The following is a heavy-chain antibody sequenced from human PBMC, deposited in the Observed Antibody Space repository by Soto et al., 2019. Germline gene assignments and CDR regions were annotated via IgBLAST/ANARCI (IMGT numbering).Heavy chain of an antibody. Sequence: GGSLRLSCAASGFAFSTYAMNWVRQAPGKGLEWVSAITNSGDRTYYAESVRGRFTISRDNSINTLYLQMSSLRTEDTAVYYCAHPRGYGVFDAVDIWGQGTMVTVSS. CDR2: ITNSGDRT. CDR3: AHPRGYGVFDAVDI. V-gene: IGHV3-23*01. D-gene: IGHD4-17*01. J-gene: IGHJ3*02. CDR1: GFAFSTYA.